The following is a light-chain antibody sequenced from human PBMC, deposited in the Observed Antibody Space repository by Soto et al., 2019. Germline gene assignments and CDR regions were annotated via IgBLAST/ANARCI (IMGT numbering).Light chain of an antibody. Sequence: ETVLTQSPGTLSLSPGERATLSCRASQSVSSSYLAWYQQKPGQAPRLLIYGASSRATGIPDRFSGSGSGTDFTLTISRLEPEDFAVYYCHQYGSLYTFGQGTKLEIK. V-gene: IGKV3-20*01. J-gene: IGKJ2*01. CDR2: GAS. CDR3: HQYGSLYT. CDR1: QSVSSSY.